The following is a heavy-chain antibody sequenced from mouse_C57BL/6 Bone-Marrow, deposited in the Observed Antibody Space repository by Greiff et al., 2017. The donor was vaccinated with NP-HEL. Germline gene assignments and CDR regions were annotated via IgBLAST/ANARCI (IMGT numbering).Heavy chain of an antibody. CDR2: IYPGSGST. CDR3: ANYYGSKYYAMDY. D-gene: IGHD1-1*01. V-gene: IGHV1-55*01. J-gene: IGHJ4*01. Sequence: QVQLQQPGAELVKPGASVKMSCKASGYTFTSYWITWVKQRPGQGLEWIGDIYPGSGSTNYNEKFKSTATLTVDTSSSTAYMQLSSLTSEDSAVYYCANYYGSKYYAMDYWGQGTSVTVSS. CDR1: GYTFTSYW.